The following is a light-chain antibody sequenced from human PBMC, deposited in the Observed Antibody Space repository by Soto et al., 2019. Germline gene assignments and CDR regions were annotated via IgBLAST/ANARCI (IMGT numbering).Light chain of an antibody. CDR3: HHANSFPFT. V-gene: IGKV1-12*01. CDR2: AAS. CDR1: QGISSW. Sequence: DIQMTQSPSSVSASVGDRVTITCRASQGISSWLAWYQQKPGKAPNLLIYAASSLQSGVPSRFSGSGFGTSFTLTISSLPPEDFATDYWHHANSFPFTFGPGTKVDIK. J-gene: IGKJ3*01.